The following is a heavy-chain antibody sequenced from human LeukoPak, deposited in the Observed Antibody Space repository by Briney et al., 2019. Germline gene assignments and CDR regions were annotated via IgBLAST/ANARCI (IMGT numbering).Heavy chain of an antibody. CDR1: GGSISSGSYY. CDR3: ARDGKAAGVLYYYYYYMDV. D-gene: IGHD6-13*01. Sequence: SETLSLTCTVSGGSISSGSYYWSWIRQPAGKGLEWIGRIYTSGSTNYNPSLKSRVTISVDTSKNQFSLKLSSVTAADTAVYYCARDGKAAGVLYYYYYYMDVWGKGTTVTVSS. J-gene: IGHJ6*03. CDR2: IYTSGST. V-gene: IGHV4-61*02.